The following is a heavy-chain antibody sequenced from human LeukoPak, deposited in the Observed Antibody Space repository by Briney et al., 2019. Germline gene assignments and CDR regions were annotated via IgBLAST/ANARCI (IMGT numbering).Heavy chain of an antibody. CDR3: AELGITMIGGV. J-gene: IGHJ6*04. D-gene: IGHD3-10*02. CDR1: GFTFSSYE. V-gene: IGHV3-48*03. Sequence: GGSLRLSCAASGFTFSSYEMNWVRQAPGKGLERVSYISSSGSTIYYADSVKGRFTISRDNAKNSLYLQMNNLRAEDTAVYYCAELGITMIGGVWGKRTTVTISS. CDR2: ISSSGSTI.